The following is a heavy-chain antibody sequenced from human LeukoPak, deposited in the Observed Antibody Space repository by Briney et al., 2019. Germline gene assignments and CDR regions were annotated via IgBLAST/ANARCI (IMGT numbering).Heavy chain of an antibody. V-gene: IGHV3-7*01. CDR3: ARDRDYHDDRTDYYYDAFDI. CDR2: VKQDESEK. D-gene: IGHD3-22*01. CDR1: GFTFSNYW. J-gene: IGHJ3*02. Sequence: GGSLRLSCAGSGFTFSNYWMTWVRQAPGKGLEWVANVKQDESEKHYVDSVKGRLTISRDNAKSSLYLRMDSLRVEDTAVYYCARDRDYHDDRTDYYYDAFDIWGQGTTVTVSS.